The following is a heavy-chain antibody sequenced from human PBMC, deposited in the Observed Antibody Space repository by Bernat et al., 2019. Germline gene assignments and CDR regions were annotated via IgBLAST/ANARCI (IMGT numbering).Heavy chain of an antibody. CDR3: TRVTYYYDSGVYYFGY. Sequence: EVQLVESGGGLVQPGRSLRLSCTASGFTFGDYAMSWFRQAPGKGLEWVGFIRSKAYGGTTEYAASVKGRFTISRDDSKSIAYLQMNSMKTEGTAVYYCTRVTYYYDSGVYYFGYWGQGTLVTVSS. V-gene: IGHV3-49*03. CDR1: GFTFGDYA. D-gene: IGHD3-22*01. J-gene: IGHJ4*02. CDR2: IRSKAYGGTT.